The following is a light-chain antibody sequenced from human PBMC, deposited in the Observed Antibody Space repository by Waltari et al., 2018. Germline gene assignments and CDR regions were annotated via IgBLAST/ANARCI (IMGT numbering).Light chain of an antibody. CDR3: QQYYITPWT. Sequence: DIVMTQSPDSLAVSLGERATSHCKSSESFLYSANNKNYLAWFQQIPGQPPKLLISWASTRESGVPDRFSGSGSGTDFTLTISSLLAEDVAVYYCQQYYITPWTFGQGTKVEIK. J-gene: IGKJ1*01. V-gene: IGKV4-1*01. CDR1: ESFLYSANNKNY. CDR2: WAS.